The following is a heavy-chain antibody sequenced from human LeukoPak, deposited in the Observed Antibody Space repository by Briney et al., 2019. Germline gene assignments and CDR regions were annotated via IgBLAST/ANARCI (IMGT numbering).Heavy chain of an antibody. Sequence: GGSLRLSCAASGLTFSTYSMNWVRQAPGKGLEWVSSISSSSSYIYYADSVKGRFTISRDNAKTSLYLQMNSLRAEDTAVYYCARWWTFSSQTKSSGSLDYWGQGTLVTVSS. D-gene: IGHD3-22*01. CDR1: GLTFSTYS. CDR2: ISSSSSYI. J-gene: IGHJ4*02. V-gene: IGHV3-21*01. CDR3: ARWWTFSSQTKSSGSLDY.